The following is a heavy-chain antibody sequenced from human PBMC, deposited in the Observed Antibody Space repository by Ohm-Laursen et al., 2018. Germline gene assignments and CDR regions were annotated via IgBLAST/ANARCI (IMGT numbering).Heavy chain of an antibody. V-gene: IGHV4-4*07. J-gene: IGHJ6*02. CDR2: IYTSGST. CDR1: GGSISSYY. D-gene: IGHD2-2*01. CDR3: ARDLGPAAINYYYGMDV. Sequence: GTLSLTCTVSGGSISSYYWSWIRQPAGKGLGWIGRIYTSGSTNYNPSLKSRVTMSVDTSKNQFSLKLSSVTAADTAVYYCARDLGPAAINYYYGMDVWGQGTTVTVSS.